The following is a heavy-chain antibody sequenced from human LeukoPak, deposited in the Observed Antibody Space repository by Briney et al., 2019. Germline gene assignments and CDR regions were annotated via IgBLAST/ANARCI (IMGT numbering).Heavy chain of an antibody. V-gene: IGHV7-4-1*02. J-gene: IGHJ4*02. CDR2: INTNTGNP. CDR3: ARTRRYFDWLYYFDY. CDR1: GYTFTGYY. D-gene: IGHD3-9*01. Sequence: ASVKVSCKASGYTFTGYYMHWVRQAPGQGLEWMGWINTNTGNPTYAQGFTGRFVFSLDTSVSTAYLQISSLKAEDTAGYYCARTRRYFDWLYYFDYWGQGTLVTVSS.